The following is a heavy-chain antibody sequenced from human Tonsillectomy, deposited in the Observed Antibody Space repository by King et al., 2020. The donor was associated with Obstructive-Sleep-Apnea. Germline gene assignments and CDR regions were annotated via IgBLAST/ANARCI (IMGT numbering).Heavy chain of an antibody. CDR3: AKEGRYDGSSAGSWYLGL. J-gene: IGHJ2*01. D-gene: IGHD1-26*01. CDR2: IRYDADDK. V-gene: IGHV3-30*02. Sequence: VQLVESGGGVVQPGGSLTLSCAASGFTFSSYGMHWVRQAPGRGLEWVAFIRYDADDKNYADSVNGRFTISRDNHNDTLYLEMNSLTDEDRAVYYCAKEGRYDGSSAGSWYLGLWGRGTLVTVSS. CDR1: GFTFSSYG.